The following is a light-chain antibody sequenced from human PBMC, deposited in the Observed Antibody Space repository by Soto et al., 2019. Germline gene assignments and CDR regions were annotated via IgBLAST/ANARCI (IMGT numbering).Light chain of an antibody. CDR1: QTISTW. J-gene: IGKJ2*01. CDR2: DAS. V-gene: IGKV1-5*01. Sequence: DIQMTQSPSSLSASVGDRVTLTCRASQTISTWMAWYQQKPGKAPKLLVYDASTLQSGVASRFSGSGSGTEFTLIISGLQPDDSATYYCQQYTNTNNPWMVGQGTKVDIK. CDR3: QQYTNTNNPWM.